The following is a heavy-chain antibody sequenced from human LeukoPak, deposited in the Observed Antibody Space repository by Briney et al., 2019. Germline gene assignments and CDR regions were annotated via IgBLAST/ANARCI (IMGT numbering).Heavy chain of an antibody. D-gene: IGHD3-10*01. J-gene: IGHJ3*02. V-gene: IGHV1-18*04. Sequence: ASVKVSCKASGYTFTGYYMHWVRQAPGQGLEWMGWISAYNGNTNYAQKLQGRVTMTTDTSTSTAYMELRSLRSDDTAVYYCARGDYYGSGNSFDIWGQGTMVTVSS. CDR2: ISAYNGNT. CDR1: GYTFTGYY. CDR3: ARGDYYGSGNSFDI.